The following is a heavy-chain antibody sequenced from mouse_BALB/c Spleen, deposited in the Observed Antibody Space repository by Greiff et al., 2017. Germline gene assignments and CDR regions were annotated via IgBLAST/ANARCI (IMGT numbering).Heavy chain of an antibody. CDR3: ARSLLLRSLDY. Sequence: EVQLQQSGAELVRPGALVKLSCKASGFNIKDYYTHWVKQRPEQGLEWIGWIDPENGNTIYDPKFQGKASITADTSSNTAYLQLSSLTSEDTAVYYCARSLLLRSLDYWGQGTTLTVSS. V-gene: IGHV14-1*02. CDR1: GFNIKDYY. D-gene: IGHD1-1*01. J-gene: IGHJ2*01. CDR2: IDPENGNT.